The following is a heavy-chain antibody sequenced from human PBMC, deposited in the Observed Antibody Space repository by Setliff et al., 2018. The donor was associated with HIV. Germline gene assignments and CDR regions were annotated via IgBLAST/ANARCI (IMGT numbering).Heavy chain of an antibody. V-gene: IGHV3-21*01. CDR1: GFNFSSHT. CDR2: ISSSSSYI. CDR3: TRDLNLPGGEAFDI. J-gene: IGHJ3*02. D-gene: IGHD2-2*01. Sequence: GGSLRLSCAASGFNFSSHTMNWVRQAPGKGLEWVSSISSSSSYIYYADSVKGRFTISRDNAKNLVYLQMDSLRAEDTAMYYCTRDLNLPGGEAFDIWGQGTMVTVS.